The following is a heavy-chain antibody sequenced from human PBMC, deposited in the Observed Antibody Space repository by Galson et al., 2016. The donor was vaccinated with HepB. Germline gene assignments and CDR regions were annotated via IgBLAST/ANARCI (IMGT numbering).Heavy chain of an antibody. Sequence: SLRLSCAASGFTFSNYGTTWVRQAPGKGLEVVSSISRSGDSTDYADSVKSRFTISRDNSKNTLSLQMNSLTADDTAIYYCVQGSTAPAVWGKGTTVTVSS. V-gene: IGHV3-23*01. CDR2: ISRSGDST. D-gene: IGHD1-26*01. J-gene: IGHJ6*04. CDR3: VQGSTAPAV. CDR1: GFTFSNYG.